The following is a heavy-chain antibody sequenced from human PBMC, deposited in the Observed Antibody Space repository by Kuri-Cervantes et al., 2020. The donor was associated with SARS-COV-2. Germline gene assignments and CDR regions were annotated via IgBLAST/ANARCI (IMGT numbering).Heavy chain of an antibody. Sequence: ESLKISCTVSGGSISSYYWSWIRQPPGKGLEWIGYIYYSGSTNYNPSLKSRVTISVDTSKNQFSLKLSSVTAADTAVYYCARGMGYGSGSPSAYWGQGTLVTVSS. V-gene: IGHV4-59*12. D-gene: IGHD3-10*01. CDR2: IYYSGST. J-gene: IGHJ4*02. CDR3: ARGMGYGSGSPSAY. CDR1: GGSISSYY.